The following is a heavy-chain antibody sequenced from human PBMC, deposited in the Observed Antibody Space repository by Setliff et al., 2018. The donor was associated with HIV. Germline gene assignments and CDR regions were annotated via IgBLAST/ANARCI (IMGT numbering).Heavy chain of an antibody. CDR3: ARDMGNYDILPLDY. CDR1: GVSISSGYY. D-gene: IGHD3-9*01. V-gene: IGHV4-38-2*02. J-gene: IGHJ4*02. CDR2: IYHSGST. Sequence: SETLSLTCVVSGVSISSGYYWGWIRQPPGKGLEWIGSIYHSGSTYYNPSLKSRVTISVDTSKNQFSLKLSSVTAADTAVYYCARDMGNYDILPLDYWGQGTLVTVSS.